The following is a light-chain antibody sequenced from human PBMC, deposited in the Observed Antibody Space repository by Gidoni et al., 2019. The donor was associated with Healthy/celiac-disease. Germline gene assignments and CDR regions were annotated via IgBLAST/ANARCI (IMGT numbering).Light chain of an antibody. J-gene: IGKJ1*01. CDR3: QQYNSYWWT. CDR1: QSISSW. CDR2: KAS. Sequence: DLQMTQSPSTLSASVGDRVTITCRASQSISSWLAWYQQKPGKAHKLLIYKASSLESGVPSRFSGSGSGTEFTLTISSLQPDDFETYYCQQYNSYWWTFXQXTKVEIK. V-gene: IGKV1-5*03.